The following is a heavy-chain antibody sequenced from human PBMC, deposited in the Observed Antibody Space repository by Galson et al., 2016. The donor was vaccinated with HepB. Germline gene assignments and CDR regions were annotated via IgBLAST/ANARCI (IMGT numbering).Heavy chain of an antibody. D-gene: IGHD6-19*01. CDR3: ARDLNTAVFNVANFDN. CDR1: GFTFSRYG. V-gene: IGHV3-33*01. J-gene: IGHJ4*02. Sequence: SLRLSCAASGFTFSRYGMHWVRQAPGKGLEWVAVIWHDGNNKYYADSVKGRFTIVRDNSQSTLYLQMNSLRAEDTALYYCARDLNTAVFNVANFDNWGQGTLVTVSS. CDR2: IWHDGNNK.